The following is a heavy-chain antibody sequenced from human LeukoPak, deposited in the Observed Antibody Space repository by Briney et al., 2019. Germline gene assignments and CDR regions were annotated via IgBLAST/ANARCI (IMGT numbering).Heavy chain of an antibody. CDR1: GYTXTSYG. V-gene: IGHV1-18*04. J-gene: IGHJ4*02. D-gene: IGHD4-23*01. Sequence: ASVKVSCKASGYTXTSYGISGVRQAPGQRLEWMGWISANNGDTIYAQKFQGRVTMTTDTATTTAYMELRSLRSEDTAVYYCAKDFLPVGTPSNYFDYWGQGSLVTVSS. CDR3: AKDFLPVGTPSNYFDY. CDR2: ISANNGDT.